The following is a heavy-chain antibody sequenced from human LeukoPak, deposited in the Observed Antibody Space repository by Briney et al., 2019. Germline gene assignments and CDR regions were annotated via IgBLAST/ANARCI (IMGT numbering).Heavy chain of an antibody. Sequence: GGSLRLSCAASGFTFSSYAMHWVRQAPGKGLEWVAVISYDGSNKYYADSVKGRFTISRDNPKNTLYLQMNSLRAEDTAVYYCARENRQTTIAAAVNFDYWGQGTLVTVSS. CDR1: GFTFSSYA. CDR2: ISYDGSNK. J-gene: IGHJ4*02. D-gene: IGHD6-13*01. V-gene: IGHV3-30-3*01. CDR3: ARENRQTTIAAAVNFDY.